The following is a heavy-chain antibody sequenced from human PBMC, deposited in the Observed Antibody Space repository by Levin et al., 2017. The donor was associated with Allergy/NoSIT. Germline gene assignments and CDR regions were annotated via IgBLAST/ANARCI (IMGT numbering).Heavy chain of an antibody. CDR1: GFSFSGYW. Sequence: GESLKISCAASGFSFSGYWMSWVRQAPGKGLEWVANIKQDETEKNYVDSVRGRFTISRDNAKSSLYLQMNSLRAEDTAVYYCARDRRIQTYYSDYWGQGTLVTVSS. D-gene: IGHD3-22*01. V-gene: IGHV3-7*01. CDR2: IKQDETEK. CDR3: ARDRRIQTYYSDY. J-gene: IGHJ4*02.